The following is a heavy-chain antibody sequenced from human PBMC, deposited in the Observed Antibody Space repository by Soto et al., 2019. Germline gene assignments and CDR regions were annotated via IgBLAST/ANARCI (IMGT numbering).Heavy chain of an antibody. CDR2: INAGNGNT. CDR3: ARENLIAAAGTFYYYYYGMDV. Sequence: ASVKVSCKASGYTFTSYAMHWVRQAPGQRLEWMGWINAGNGNTKYSQKFQGRVTITRDTSASTAYMELSSLRSEDTAVYYCARENLIAAAGTFYYYYYGMDVWGQGTTVTVSS. CDR1: GYTFTSYA. V-gene: IGHV1-3*01. J-gene: IGHJ6*02. D-gene: IGHD6-13*01.